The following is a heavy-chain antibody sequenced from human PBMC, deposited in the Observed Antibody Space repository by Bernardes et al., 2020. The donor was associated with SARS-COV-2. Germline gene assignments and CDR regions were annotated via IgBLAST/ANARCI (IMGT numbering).Heavy chain of an antibody. CDR1: GFTFSRYG. CDR3: AKAHSSGWYYFDS. V-gene: IGHV3-30*18. Sequence: GWSLRLSCAASGFTFSRYGMHWVRQAPGKGLEWVAVISSEGSNKHYADSVKGRFTISRDNSKNTLYLQMSSLRAEDTALYYCAKAHSSGWYYFDSWGQGTLVTVSS. J-gene: IGHJ4*02. CDR2: ISSEGSNK. D-gene: IGHD6-19*01.